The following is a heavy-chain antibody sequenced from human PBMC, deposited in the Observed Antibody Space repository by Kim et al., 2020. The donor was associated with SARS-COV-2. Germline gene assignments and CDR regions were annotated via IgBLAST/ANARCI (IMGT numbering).Heavy chain of an antibody. CDR1: GGSFSGYY. CDR3: ARGPTVTIPRSNRNDY. CDR2: INHSGST. V-gene: IGHV4-34*01. Sequence: SETLSLTCAVYGGSFSGYYWSWIRQPPGKGLEWIGEINHSGSTNYNPSLKSRVTISVDTSKNQFSLKLSSVTAADTAVYYCARGPTVTIPRSNRNDYWGQGTLVTVSS. D-gene: IGHD4-17*01. J-gene: IGHJ4*02.